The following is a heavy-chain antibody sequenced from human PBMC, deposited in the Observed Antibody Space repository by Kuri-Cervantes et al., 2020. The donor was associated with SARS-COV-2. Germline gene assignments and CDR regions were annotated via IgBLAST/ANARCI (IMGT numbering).Heavy chain of an antibody. CDR3: ARDIEFFLVVPAATALGSNWFDP. CDR1: GGSISSYY. Sequence: SETLSLTCTVSGGSISSYYWSWIRQPPGQGLEWLGYIYYSGSTKYNPALESRVTISLDTSRNQFSLKLSSVTAADSAVYYCARDIEFFLVVPAATALGSNWFDPWGQGTLVTVSS. J-gene: IGHJ5*02. CDR2: IYYSGST. V-gene: IGHV4-59*12. D-gene: IGHD2-2*01.